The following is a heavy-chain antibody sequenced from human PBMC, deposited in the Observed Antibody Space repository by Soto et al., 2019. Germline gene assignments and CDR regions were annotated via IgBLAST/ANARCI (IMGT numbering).Heavy chain of an antibody. CDR3: ASDVNYYYDSSGYLGLDP. CDR1: GFTFSSYG. D-gene: IGHD3-22*01. CDR2: ISYDGSNK. Sequence: HPGGSLRLSCAASGFTFSSYGMHWVRQAPGKGLEWVAVISYDGSNKYYADSVKGRFTISRDNSKNTLYLQMNSLRAEDTAVYYCASDVNYYYDSSGYLGLDPWGQGTLVTVSS. V-gene: IGHV3-30*03. J-gene: IGHJ5*02.